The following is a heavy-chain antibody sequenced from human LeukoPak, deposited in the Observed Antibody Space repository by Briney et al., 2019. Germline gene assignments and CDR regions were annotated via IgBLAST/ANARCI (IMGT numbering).Heavy chain of an antibody. CDR3: ARVAVGWFDP. CDR1: GFTFSSYS. J-gene: IGHJ5*02. D-gene: IGHD2-15*01. V-gene: IGHV3-21*01. CDR2: ISSSSSYI. Sequence: AGGSLRLSCAASGFTFSSYSMNWVRQAPGKGLEWVSSISSSSSYIYYADSVKGRFTISRDNAKNSLYLQMNSLGAEDTAVYYCARVAVGWFDPWGQGTLVTVSS.